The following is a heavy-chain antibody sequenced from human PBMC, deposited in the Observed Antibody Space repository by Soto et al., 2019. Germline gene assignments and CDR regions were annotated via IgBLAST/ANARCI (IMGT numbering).Heavy chain of an antibody. CDR2: ISGSGGST. J-gene: IGHJ4*02. V-gene: IGHV3-23*01. CDR1: GFTFISYA. D-gene: IGHD3-22*01. CDR3: AKARGYYYDSSGYLDY. Sequence: GWSLRLSCAASGFTFISYAMRWVRQAPGKGLEWVSAISGSGGSTYYADSVKGRFTISRDNSKNTLYLQMNSLRAEDTAVYYCAKARGYYYDSSGYLDYWGQGTLVTVSS.